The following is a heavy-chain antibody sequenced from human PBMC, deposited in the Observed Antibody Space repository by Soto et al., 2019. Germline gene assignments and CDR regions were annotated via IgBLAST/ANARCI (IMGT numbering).Heavy chain of an antibody. CDR3: AKDSGVGGLDRSSLNYYDSKTDGAKKMYYYYYGMDV. D-gene: IGHD3-22*01. CDR2: ISYDGSNK. V-gene: IGHV3-30*18. Sequence: GGSLRLSCAASGFTFSSYGMHWVRQAPGKGLEWVAVISYDGSNKYYADSVKGRFTISRDNSKNTLYLQMNSLRAEDTAVYYCAKDSGVGGLDRSSLNYYDSKTDGAKKMYYYYYGMDVWGQGTTVTVSS. CDR1: GFTFSSYG. J-gene: IGHJ6*02.